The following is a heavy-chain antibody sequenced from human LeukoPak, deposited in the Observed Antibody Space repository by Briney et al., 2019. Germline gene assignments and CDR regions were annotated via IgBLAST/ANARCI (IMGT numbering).Heavy chain of an antibody. Sequence: PGGSLRLSCVASGFTFSNYWMNWVRQAPGKGLEWVANIKQDGSERYYVGSVKGRFTISRDIANNSLYLQMNSLRAGDTAVYYCARGYFYGSGSYWFDPWGQGTLVTVSS. CDR1: GFTFSNYW. CDR3: ARGYFYGSGSYWFDP. CDR2: IKQDGSER. V-gene: IGHV3-7*01. J-gene: IGHJ5*02. D-gene: IGHD3-10*01.